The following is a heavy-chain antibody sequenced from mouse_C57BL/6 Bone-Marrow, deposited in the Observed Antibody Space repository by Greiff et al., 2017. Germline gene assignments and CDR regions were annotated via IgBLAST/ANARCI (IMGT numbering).Heavy chain of an antibody. CDR1: GYAFSSSW. V-gene: IGHV1-82*01. CDR3: ARSSYYYGSSYWYFDV. Sequence: LQQSGPELVKPGASVKISCKASGYAFSSSWMNWVKQRPGKGLEWIGRIYPGDGDTNYNGKFKGKATLTADKSSSTAYMQLSSLTSEDSAVYFCARSSYYYGSSYWYFDVWGTGTTVTVSS. CDR2: IYPGDGDT. J-gene: IGHJ1*03. D-gene: IGHD1-1*01.